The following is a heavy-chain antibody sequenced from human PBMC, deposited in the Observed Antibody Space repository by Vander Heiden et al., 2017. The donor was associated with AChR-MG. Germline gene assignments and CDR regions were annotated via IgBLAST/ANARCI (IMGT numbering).Heavy chain of an antibody. CDR1: GFSFSSYS. V-gene: IGHV3-48*01. CDR3: ATIPSRLSY. Sequence: QLVESGGALVQPGRSLRLSCAASGFSFSSYSMNWVRQAPGKGLEWISYIYSDGTTIYYADSVKGRFTVSRDNAKNSLFLQMNSLRAEDTALYYCATIPSRLSYCGQGTLVTVSS. J-gene: IGHJ4*02. D-gene: IGHD2-2*01. CDR2: IYSDGTTI.